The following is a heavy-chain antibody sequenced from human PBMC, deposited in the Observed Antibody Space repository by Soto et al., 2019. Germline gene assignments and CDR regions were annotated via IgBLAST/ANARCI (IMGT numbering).Heavy chain of an antibody. J-gene: IGHJ4*02. Sequence: GASVKVSCKASGFTFTSSAVQWVRQARGQRLGWIGWIVVGSGNTNYAQRFQERVTITRDMSTSTAYMELSSLRSEDTAVYYCAADRRRKSGSQLEFDSWGQGSMVTVYS. CDR1: GFTFTSSA. D-gene: IGHD1-26*01. CDR2: IVVGSGNT. V-gene: IGHV1-58*01. CDR3: AADRRRKSGSQLEFDS.